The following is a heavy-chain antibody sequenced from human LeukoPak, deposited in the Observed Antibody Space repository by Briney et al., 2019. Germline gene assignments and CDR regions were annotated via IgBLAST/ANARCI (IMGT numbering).Heavy chain of an antibody. CDR2: NSGGSS. J-gene: IGHJ6*02. CDR1: GFTFSTYG. V-gene: IGHV3-23*01. CDR3: ARDLLDIVATSYYYGMDV. D-gene: IGHD5-12*01. Sequence: GSLRLSWAASGFTFSTYGVYWVRQAPGKGLEWVSSNSGGSSYYADSVKGRFTISRDNSKNTLYLQMNSLRAEDTAVYYCARDLLDIVATSYYYGMDVWGQGTTVTVSS.